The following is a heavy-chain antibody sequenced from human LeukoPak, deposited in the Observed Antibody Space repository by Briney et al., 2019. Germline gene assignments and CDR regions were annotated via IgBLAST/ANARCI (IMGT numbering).Heavy chain of an antibody. Sequence: SQTLSLTCAISGDSVSSNSVAWNWIRQSPSRGLEWLGRTYYRSQWYKEYAVSVKSRMTINPDTSKNQFSLQLNSVTPEDTAVYYCARDYYCSSFSCSFDFWGQGTLVSVSS. V-gene: IGHV6-1*01. D-gene: IGHD2-2*01. CDR2: TYYRSQWYK. CDR1: GDSVSSNSVA. J-gene: IGHJ4*02. CDR3: ARDYYCSSFSCSFDF.